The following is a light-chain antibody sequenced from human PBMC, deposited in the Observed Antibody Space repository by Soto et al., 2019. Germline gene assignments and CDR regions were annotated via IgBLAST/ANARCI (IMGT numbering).Light chain of an antibody. V-gene: IGKV1-5*01. Sequence: DIQMTQSPSTLSASVGDRVTITCRASQSVSRWLAWYQQKPGKAPRLLIYDASKLESGVPSRFSGSGSGAEFTLTINGLQPDDFVTYYCQQFSAFGQGTRLEIK. CDR1: QSVSRW. CDR2: DAS. J-gene: IGKJ2*01. CDR3: QQFSA.